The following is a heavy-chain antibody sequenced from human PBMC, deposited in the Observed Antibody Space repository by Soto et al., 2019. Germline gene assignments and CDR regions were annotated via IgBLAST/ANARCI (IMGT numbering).Heavy chain of an antibody. Sequence: SETLSLTCTVSGGSISSGGYYWSWIRQHPGKGLEWIGYIYYSGSTYYNPSLKSRVTISVDTSKNQFSLKLSSVTAADTAVYYCARVDRVATRVDYWGQGTLVTVSS. J-gene: IGHJ4*02. CDR1: GGSISSGGYY. D-gene: IGHD5-12*01. CDR2: IYYSGST. CDR3: ARVDRVATRVDY. V-gene: IGHV4-31*03.